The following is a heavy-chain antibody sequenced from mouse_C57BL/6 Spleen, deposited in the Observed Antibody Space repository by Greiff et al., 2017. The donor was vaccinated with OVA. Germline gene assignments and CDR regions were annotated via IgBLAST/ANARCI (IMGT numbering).Heavy chain of an antibody. CDR1: GYTFTDYY. D-gene: IGHD2-3*01. CDR2: INPNNGGT. Sequence: EVQLQQSGPELVKPGASVKISCKASGYTFTDYYMNWVKQSHGKSLEWIGDINPNNGGTSYNQKFKGKATLTVDKSSSTAYMELRSLTSEDSAVYYCAREIYDGYFDYWGQGTTLTVSS. V-gene: IGHV1-26*01. J-gene: IGHJ2*01. CDR3: AREIYDGYFDY.